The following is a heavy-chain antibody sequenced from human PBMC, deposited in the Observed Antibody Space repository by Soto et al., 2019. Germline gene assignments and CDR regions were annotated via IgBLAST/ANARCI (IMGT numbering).Heavy chain of an antibody. D-gene: IGHD2-15*01. V-gene: IGHV3-23*01. CDR1: GFTFSSYA. J-gene: IGHJ5*02. Sequence: GGSLRLSCAASGFTFSSYAMSWVRQAPGKGLEWVSAISGSGGSTYYADSVKGRFTISRDNSKNTLYLQMNSLRAEDTAVYYCAKDCSGGSCHGWFDPWGQGTLVTVSS. CDR3: AKDCSGGSCHGWFDP. CDR2: ISGSGGST.